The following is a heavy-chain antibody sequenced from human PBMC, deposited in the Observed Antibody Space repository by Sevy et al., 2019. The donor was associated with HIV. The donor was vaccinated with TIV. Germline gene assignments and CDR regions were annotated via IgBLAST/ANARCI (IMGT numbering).Heavy chain of an antibody. V-gene: IGHV3-23*01. CDR3: AKPTLANPYDSRGYYYFDAFDI. Sequence: GGSLRLSCAASGFTFSSYAMSWVRQAPGKGLEWVSAISGSGGSTYYADSVKGRFTISRDNSKNTLYLQMNSLRAEDTAVYYCAKPTLANPYDSRGYYYFDAFDIWGQGTMVTVSS. J-gene: IGHJ3*02. D-gene: IGHD3-22*01. CDR2: ISGSGGST. CDR1: GFTFSSYA.